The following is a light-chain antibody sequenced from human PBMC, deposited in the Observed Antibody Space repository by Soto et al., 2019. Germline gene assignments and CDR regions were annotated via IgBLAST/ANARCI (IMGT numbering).Light chain of an antibody. CDR3: QQSYSTPPT. Sequence: DIQMTQSPSSLSASVGDRVTITCQASHDISSYLNWYQQKPGKAPKLLIYAASSLQSGVPSRFSGSGSGTDFTLTISSLQPEDFATYYCQQSYSTPPTFGQGTKVDIK. CDR2: AAS. V-gene: IGKV1-39*01. CDR1: HDISSY. J-gene: IGKJ1*01.